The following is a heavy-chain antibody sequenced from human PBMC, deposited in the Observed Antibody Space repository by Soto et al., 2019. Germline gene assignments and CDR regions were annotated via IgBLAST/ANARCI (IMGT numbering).Heavy chain of an antibody. V-gene: IGHV5-51*01. D-gene: IGHD3-9*01. Sequence: GESLKISCKGSGYSFTSYLIGWVRQMPGKGLEWMGIIYPGDADTRYGPTFQGQVAISADKSISTAYLQWSGLKASDTAMYYCARQGILTGTPFGPWGQGTLVTVSS. CDR2: IYPGDADT. J-gene: IGHJ5*02. CDR1: GYSFTSYL. CDR3: ARQGILTGTPFGP.